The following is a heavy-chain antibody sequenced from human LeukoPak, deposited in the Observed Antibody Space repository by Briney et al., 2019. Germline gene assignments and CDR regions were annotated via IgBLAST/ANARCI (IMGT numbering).Heavy chain of an antibody. D-gene: IGHD2-2*01. CDR2: ISAYNGNT. J-gene: IGHJ4*02. CDR3: ARDLGSTYPVWYYFDY. CDR1: GYTFTNYG. Sequence: VASVKVSCKASGYTFTNYGINWVRQAPGQGLEWMGWISAYNGNTNYAQKLQGRITMTTDTSTSTAYMELRSLRFDDTAVYYCARDLGSTYPVWYYFDYWGQGTLVTVSS. V-gene: IGHV1-18*01.